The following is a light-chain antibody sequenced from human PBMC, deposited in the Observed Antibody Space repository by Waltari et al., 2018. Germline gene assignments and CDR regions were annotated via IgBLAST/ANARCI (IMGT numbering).Light chain of an antibody. V-gene: IGLV2-11*01. CDR2: DVN. CDR1: RSDIGGYNY. Sequence: QAALTQPPSVSGSPGQSVTISCTGTRSDIGGYNYVSWYQQHPDKAPKLMIYDVNKWPSGVSDRFSGSKSGNTASLTISGLQAEDEADYYCSSYTASNTFLFGGGTRLTVL. J-gene: IGLJ2*01. CDR3: SSYTASNTFL.